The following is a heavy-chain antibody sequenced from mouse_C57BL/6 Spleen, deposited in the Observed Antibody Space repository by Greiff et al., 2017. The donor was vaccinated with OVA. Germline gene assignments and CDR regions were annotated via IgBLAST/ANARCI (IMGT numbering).Heavy chain of an antibody. J-gene: IGHJ2*01. D-gene: IGHD1-1*01. CDR3: ARQVYGSSYDY. CDR1: GFTFSSYG. V-gene: IGHV5-6*01. Sequence: EVQLVESGGDLVKPGGSLKLSCAASGFTFSSYGMSWVRQTPDKRLEWVATISSGGSYTYYPDSVKGRFTISRDNAKNTLYLQMSSLKSEDTAMYYCARQVYGSSYDYWGQGTTLTVSS. CDR2: ISSGGSYT.